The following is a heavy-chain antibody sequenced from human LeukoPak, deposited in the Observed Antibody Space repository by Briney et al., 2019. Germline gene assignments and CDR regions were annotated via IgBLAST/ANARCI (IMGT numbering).Heavy chain of an antibody. J-gene: IGHJ4*02. CDR1: GFTFSSYG. V-gene: IGHV3-30*18. CDR2: ISYDGSNK. CDR3: AKDHSSSWPELSY. D-gene: IGHD6-13*01. Sequence: PRGSLRLSCAASGFTFSSYGMHWVRQAPGKGLEWVAVISYDGSNKYYADSVKGRFTISRDNSKNTLYLQMNSLRAEDTAVYYCAKDHSSSWPELSYWGQGTLVTVSS.